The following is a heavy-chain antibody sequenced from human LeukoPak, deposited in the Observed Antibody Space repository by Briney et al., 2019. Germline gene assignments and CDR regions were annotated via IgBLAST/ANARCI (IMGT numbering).Heavy chain of an antibody. CDR3: VRGRLTGYYLFDY. V-gene: IGHV3-64*01. D-gene: IGHD3-9*01. J-gene: IGHJ4*02. Sequence: GGSLRLSCAASGFTFSSYAMHWVRQAPGKGLEYVSAISSNGGSTYYANSVKGRFTISRDNAKNSLYLQMNSLRAEDTAVYYCVRGRLTGYYLFDYWGQGTLVTVSS. CDR1: GFTFSSYA. CDR2: ISSNGGST.